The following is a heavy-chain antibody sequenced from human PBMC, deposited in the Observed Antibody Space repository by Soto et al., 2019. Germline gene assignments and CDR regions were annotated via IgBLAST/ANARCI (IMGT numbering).Heavy chain of an antibody. Sequence: GGSLRLSCTASGFSFITCAMTWGRQAPGKGLEWVSDITGRGAFTYYADSVKGRFTISRDNSKNTMYLQMNSLRADDTGVYYCAKDRTNRGYYGLDVWGQGTTVTVSS. CDR1: GFSFITCA. V-gene: IGHV3-23*01. J-gene: IGHJ6*02. D-gene: IGHD3-16*02. CDR3: AKDRTNRGYYGLDV. CDR2: ITGRGAFT.